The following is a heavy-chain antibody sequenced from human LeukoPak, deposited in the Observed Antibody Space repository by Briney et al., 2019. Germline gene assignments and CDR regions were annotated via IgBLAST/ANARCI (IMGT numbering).Heavy chain of an antibody. CDR1: GGSFSGYY. CDR3: ARGRRYCSSTSCSSPDY. V-gene: IGHV4-34*01. CDR2: INHSGST. D-gene: IGHD2-2*01. J-gene: IGHJ4*02. Sequence: KPSETLSLTCAVYGGSFSGYYWSWIRQPPGKGLEWIGEINHSGSTNYNPSLKSRVTISVDTSKNQFSLKLSSVTAADTAVYYCARGRRYCSSTSCSSPDYWGQGTLVTVSS.